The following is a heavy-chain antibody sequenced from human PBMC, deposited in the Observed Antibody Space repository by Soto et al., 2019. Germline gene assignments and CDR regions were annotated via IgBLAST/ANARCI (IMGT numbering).Heavy chain of an antibody. V-gene: IGHV3-13*01. CDR2: IGSGGDT. D-gene: IGHD3-9*01. CDR3: TRKAPPTGMEV. Sequence: EVQLVESGGGLVQPGGSLRLSCAASGFTLSSYDIHWVRQATGEGLAWVSGIGSGGDTHYADSVQERFIISREDGENSLYVKVNHWRGGDTTVFYCTRKAPPTGMEVWGQGATVTVSS. CDR1: GFTLSSYD. J-gene: IGHJ6*02.